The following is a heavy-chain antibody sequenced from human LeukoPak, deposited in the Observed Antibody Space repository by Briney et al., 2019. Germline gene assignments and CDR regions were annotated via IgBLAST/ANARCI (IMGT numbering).Heavy chain of an antibody. V-gene: IGHV3-11*01. J-gene: IGHJ4*02. CDR3: ARAPYSSSWIDY. CDR1: GFTFSDYY. D-gene: IGHD6-13*01. Sequence: PGGSLRLSCAASGFTFSDYYMSWIRQAPGKGLEWVSYIGSSGSTIYYADSVKGRFTISRDNAKNSLYLQTNSLRAEDTAVYYCARAPYSSSWIDYWGQGTLVTVSS. CDR2: IGSSGSTI.